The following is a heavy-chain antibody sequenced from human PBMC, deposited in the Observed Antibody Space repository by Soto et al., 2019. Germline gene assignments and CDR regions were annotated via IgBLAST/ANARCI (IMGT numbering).Heavy chain of an antibody. D-gene: IGHD2-15*01. Sequence: QVQLQESGPGLVKPSETLSLTCTVSGGSISSYYWSWIRQPPGKGLEWIGYIYYSGSTNYNPSRKRRVSIAEDTSKNQSSLKLTCVSAAETAVYYCARCSAGYFDYWGQGTLVTVCS. CDR2: IYYSGST. CDR3: ARCSAGYFDY. V-gene: IGHV4-59*01. CDR1: GGSISSYY. J-gene: IGHJ4*02.